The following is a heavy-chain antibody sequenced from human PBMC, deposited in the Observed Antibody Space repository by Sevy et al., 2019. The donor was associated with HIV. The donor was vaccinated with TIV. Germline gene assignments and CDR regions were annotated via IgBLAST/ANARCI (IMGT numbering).Heavy chain of an antibody. J-gene: IGHJ4*02. CDR1: GYTFTREA. V-gene: IGHV7-4-1*02. CDR3: AQAAARAGSEY. Sequence: ASVKVSCKTSGYTFTREAINWVRQAPGQGLEWMGWINTNTGNPAYAQGFTGRFVFSLDTSVSTAYLQINSLKADDSAMYFCAQAAARAGSEYWGQGTLVTASS. CDR2: INTNTGNP. D-gene: IGHD6-13*01.